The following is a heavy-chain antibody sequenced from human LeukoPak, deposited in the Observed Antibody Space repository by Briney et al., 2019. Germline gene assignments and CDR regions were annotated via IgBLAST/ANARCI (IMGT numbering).Heavy chain of an antibody. J-gene: IGHJ4*02. D-gene: IGHD3-22*01. CDR2: ISGSGGST. CDR3: AKMPPDEDSSGYYYALLWYFDY. CDR1: GFTFGSYA. V-gene: IGHV3-23*01. Sequence: GGSLRLSCAASGFTFGSYAMSWVRQAPGKGLEWVSAISGSGGSTYYADSVKGRFTISRDNSKNTLYLQMNSLRAEDTAVYYCAKMPPDEDSSGYYYALLWYFDYWGQGTLVTVSS.